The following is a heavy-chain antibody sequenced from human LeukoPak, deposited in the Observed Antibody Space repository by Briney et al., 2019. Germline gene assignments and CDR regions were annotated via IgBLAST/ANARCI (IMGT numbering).Heavy chain of an antibody. V-gene: IGHV4-34*01. J-gene: IGHJ6*03. CDR1: GGSFSGYY. CDR2: INHSGST. D-gene: IGHD1-26*01. CDR3: ARGRYSGSYYGYYYYMDV. Sequence: SETLSLTCAVYGGSFSGYYWSWIRQPPGKGLEWIGEINHSGSTNYNPSLKSRVTISVDTSKNQFSLKLSSVTAADTAVYYCARGRYSGSYYGYYYYMDVWGKGTRSPSP.